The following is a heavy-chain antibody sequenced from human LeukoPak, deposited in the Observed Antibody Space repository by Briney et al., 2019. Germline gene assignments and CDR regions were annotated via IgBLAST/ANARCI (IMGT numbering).Heavy chain of an antibody. J-gene: IGHJ4*02. CDR1: GGSISSYY. CDR2: IYTSGST. CDR3: ASGYSSSWYSY. V-gene: IGHV4-4*07. D-gene: IGHD6-13*01. Sequence: SETLSLTCTVSGGSISSYYWSWIRQPAEKGLEWIGRIYTSGSTNYNPSLKSRVTMSVDTSKNQFSLKLSSVTAADTAVYYCASGYSSSWYSYWGQGTLVTVSS.